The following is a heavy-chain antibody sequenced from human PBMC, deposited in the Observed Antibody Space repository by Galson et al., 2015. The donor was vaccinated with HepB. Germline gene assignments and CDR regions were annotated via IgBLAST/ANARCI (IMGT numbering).Heavy chain of an antibody. CDR1: GYTFTSYY. Sequence: SVKASCKASGYTFTSYYMHWVRQAPGQGLEWMGIINPSGGSTSYAQKLQGRVTMTRDTSTSTVYMELSSLRSEDTAVYYCARDPLVGATPSYYFDYWGQGTLVTVSS. J-gene: IGHJ4*02. CDR3: ARDPLVGATPSYYFDY. V-gene: IGHV1-46*04. CDR2: INPSGGST. D-gene: IGHD1-26*01.